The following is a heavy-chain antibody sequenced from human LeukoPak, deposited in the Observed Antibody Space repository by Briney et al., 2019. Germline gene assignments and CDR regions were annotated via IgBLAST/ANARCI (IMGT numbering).Heavy chain of an antibody. Sequence: PGGSLRLSCAASGFTFSSYAMSWVRQAPGKGLEWVSYISSSGSTIYYADSVKGRFTISRDNAKNSLYLQMNSLRAEDTAVYYCARDTGHYYDSSGYYIWGQGTMVTVSS. J-gene: IGHJ3*02. CDR3: ARDTGHYYDSSGYYI. CDR2: ISSSGSTI. D-gene: IGHD3-22*01. CDR1: GFTFSSYA. V-gene: IGHV3-48*04.